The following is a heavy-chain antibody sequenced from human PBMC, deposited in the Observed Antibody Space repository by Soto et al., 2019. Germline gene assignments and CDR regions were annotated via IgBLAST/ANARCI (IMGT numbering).Heavy chain of an antibody. CDR3: AKDRGEEGLKFLEWFGGMDV. CDR1: GFTFSDYY. V-gene: IGHV3-74*01. D-gene: IGHD3-3*01. Sequence: AGGSLRLSCAASGFTFSDYYMSWVRQAPGKGLEWVSHIKSDGTTSYADSVEGRFTVSRDDAKNTFYLQMNGLRAEDTAVYYCAKDRGEEGLKFLEWFGGMDVWGHGTTVTVSS. CDR2: IKSDGTT. J-gene: IGHJ6*02.